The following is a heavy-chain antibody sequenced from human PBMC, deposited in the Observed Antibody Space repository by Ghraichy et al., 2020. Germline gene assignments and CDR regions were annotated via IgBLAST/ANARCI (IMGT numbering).Heavy chain of an antibody. J-gene: IGHJ4*02. V-gene: IGHV3-53*01. Sequence: WGSLRLSCAASGFSVSSNYMSWVRQAPGKGLEWVSVVYTGGGTYYGDSVKGRFTISRDNSKNTLYLQMNSLRAEDTAVYYCARGRVGSTTSFDYWGQGTLVTVSS. CDR3: ARGRVGSTTSFDY. D-gene: IGHD1-26*01. CDR2: VYTGGGT. CDR1: GFSVSSNY.